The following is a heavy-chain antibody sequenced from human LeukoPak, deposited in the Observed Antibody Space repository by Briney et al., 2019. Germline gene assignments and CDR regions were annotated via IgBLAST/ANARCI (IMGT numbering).Heavy chain of an antibody. J-gene: IGHJ6*02. CDR2: ISSSSSYI. CDR3: ARYEVVRGVTGYYYYGMDV. CDR1: GXTFSSYS. Sequence: GGSLRLSCAASGXTFSSYSMNWVRQAPGKGLEWVSSISSSSSYIYYADSVKGRFTISRDDAKNSLYLQMNSLRAEDTAVYYCARYEVVRGVTGYYYYGMDVWGQGTTVTASS. D-gene: IGHD3-10*01. V-gene: IGHV3-21*01.